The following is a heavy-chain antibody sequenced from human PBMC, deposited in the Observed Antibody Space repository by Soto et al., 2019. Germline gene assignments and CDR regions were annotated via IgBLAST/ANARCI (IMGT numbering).Heavy chain of an antibody. CDR2: IIPILGIA. V-gene: IGHV1-69*08. CDR1: GGTFSSYT. Sequence: QVQLVQSGAEVKKPGSSVKVSCKASGGTFSSYTISWVRQAPGQGLEWMGRIIPILGIANDAQRFQVRVTITADKSTSTAYMELSSLRSEDTAVYYCARDPSGDYSLYYYGMDVWGQGTTVTVSS. CDR3: ARDPSGDYSLYYYGMDV. J-gene: IGHJ6*02. D-gene: IGHD4-17*01.